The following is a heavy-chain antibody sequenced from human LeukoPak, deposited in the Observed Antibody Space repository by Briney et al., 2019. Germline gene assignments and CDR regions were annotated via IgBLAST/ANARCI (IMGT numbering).Heavy chain of an antibody. CDR1: GGSISSSSYY. CDR2: GYYSGST. CDR3: ARLLGESNRPLYYFDY. J-gene: IGHJ4*02. Sequence: SSETLSLTCTVSGGSISSSSYYWGWIRQPPGKGLEWIGSGYYSGSTYYNPSLKSRVTISVVTSKNQFSLKLSSMTAADTAVYYCARLLGESNRPLYYFDYWGQGTLVTVSS. V-gene: IGHV4-39*01.